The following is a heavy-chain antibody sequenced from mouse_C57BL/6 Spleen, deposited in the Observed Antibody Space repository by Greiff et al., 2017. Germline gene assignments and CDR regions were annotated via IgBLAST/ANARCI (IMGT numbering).Heavy chain of an antibody. V-gene: IGHV5-17*01. D-gene: IGHD1-1*01. CDR3: ARDGSPFFYFDY. CDR1: GFTFSDYG. Sequence: EVKLVESGGGLVKPGGSLKLSCAASGFTFSDYGMHWVRQAPEKGLEWVAYISSGSSTIYYADTVKGRFTISRDNAKNTLFLQMTSMRSEDTSMYYCARDGSPFFYFDYWGQGTTLTVSS. CDR2: ISSGSSTI. J-gene: IGHJ2*01.